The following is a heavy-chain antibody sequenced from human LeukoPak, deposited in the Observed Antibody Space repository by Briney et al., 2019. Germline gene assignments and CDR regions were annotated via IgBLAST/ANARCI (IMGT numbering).Heavy chain of an antibody. CDR2: MNPNSGNT. CDR1: GYTFTSYD. J-gene: IGHJ6*03. CDR3: ARANYYYYYMDV. V-gene: IGHV1-8*01. Sequence: EASVTVSCMASGYTFTSYDINWVRQAAGQGLEWMGWMNPNSGNTGYAQKFQGRVTMTRNTSISTAYMELSSLRSEDTAVYYCARANYYYYYMDVWGKGTTVTVSS.